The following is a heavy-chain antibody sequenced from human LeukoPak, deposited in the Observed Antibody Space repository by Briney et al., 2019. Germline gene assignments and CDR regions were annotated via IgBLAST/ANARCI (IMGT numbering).Heavy chain of an antibody. V-gene: IGHV4-30-2*01. D-gene: IGHD7-27*01. CDR1: GGSISSGGYY. J-gene: IGHJ5*02. CDR2: IYHSGST. Sequence: SETLSLTCTVSGGSISSGGYYWSWIRQPPGKGLEWIGYIYHSGSTYYNPSLKSRVTISVDRSKNQFSLKLSSVTAADTAVYYCAIFLTGSNWFDPWGQGTLVTVSS. CDR3: AIFLTGSNWFDP.